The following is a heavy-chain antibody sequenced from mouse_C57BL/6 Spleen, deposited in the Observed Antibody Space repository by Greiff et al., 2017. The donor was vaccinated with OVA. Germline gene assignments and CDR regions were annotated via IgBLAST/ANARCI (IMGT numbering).Heavy chain of an antibody. J-gene: IGHJ1*03. CDR3: ARSTPLWYVDV. CDR1: GYTFTRYW. Sequence: QVQLQQPGTELVKPGASVKLSCKASGYTFTRYWMHWVTQRPGQGLEWIGNINPSNGGTNYNEKFKSKATLTVDKSSSTAYMQLSSLTSEDSAVYYCARSTPLWYVDVWGTGTTVTVSS. CDR2: INPSNGGT. V-gene: IGHV1-53*01.